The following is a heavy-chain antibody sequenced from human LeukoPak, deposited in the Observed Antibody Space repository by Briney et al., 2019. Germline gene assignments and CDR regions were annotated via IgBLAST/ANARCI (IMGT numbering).Heavy chain of an antibody. CDR2: IYTSGST. CDR1: GGSISSYY. D-gene: IGHD3-9*01. J-gene: IGHJ4*02. V-gene: IGHV4-4*07. Sequence: ASETLSLTCTVSGGSISSYYWSWIRQLAGKVLEWIGRIYTSGSTYYNPSLRSRVTISVDTPKNQFSLKLSSVAAADTAVYYCARHVGYYDILTGYYISGGVDYWRQGTLVTVSS. CDR3: ARHVGYYDILTGYYISGGVDY.